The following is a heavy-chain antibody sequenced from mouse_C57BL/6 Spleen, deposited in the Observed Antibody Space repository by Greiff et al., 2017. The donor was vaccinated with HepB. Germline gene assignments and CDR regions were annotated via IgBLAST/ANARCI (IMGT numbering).Heavy chain of an antibody. CDR1: GYTFTSYG. CDR3: ARGDYDVGAY. J-gene: IGHJ3*01. Sequence: QVQLKESGAELARPGASVKLSCKASGYTFTSYGISWVKQRTGQGLEWIGEIYPRSGNTYYNEKFKGKATLTADKSSSTAYMELRSLTSEDSAVYFCARGDYDVGAYWGQGTLVTVSA. V-gene: IGHV1-81*01. CDR2: IYPRSGNT. D-gene: IGHD2-4*01.